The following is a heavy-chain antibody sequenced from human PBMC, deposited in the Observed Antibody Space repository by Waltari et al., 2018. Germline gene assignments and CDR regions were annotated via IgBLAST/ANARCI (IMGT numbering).Heavy chain of an antibody. V-gene: IGHV3-74*01. CDR1: GFPCSNHW. CDR2: INSDGSST. D-gene: IGHD5-12*01. CDR3: ARAGLPSAAWPYYSYGVDV. J-gene: IGHJ6*02. Sequence: VQLVASGGGLGQPGGSLILSCEAYGFPCSNHWTHWVRQAPGKGLVWVSRINSDGSSTTYADSVKGRFAISRDNAKNTLYLQMNSLRAEDTAVYYCARAGLPSAAWPYYSYGVDVWGQGTTVTVSS.